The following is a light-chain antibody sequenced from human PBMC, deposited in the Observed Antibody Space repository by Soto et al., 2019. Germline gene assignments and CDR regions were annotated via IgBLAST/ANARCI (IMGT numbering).Light chain of an antibody. CDR3: QQSNRYPIT. V-gene: IGKV3-15*01. Sequence: EIVMTQSPATLSVSPGERATLSCRASQSVGSNLAWYQQKPGQAPRLLIYGASTRATGIPARFSGSGSGTEFTLTISSLQSEDFAIYYCQQSNRYPITFGQGTRLE. J-gene: IGKJ5*01. CDR2: GAS. CDR1: QSVGSN.